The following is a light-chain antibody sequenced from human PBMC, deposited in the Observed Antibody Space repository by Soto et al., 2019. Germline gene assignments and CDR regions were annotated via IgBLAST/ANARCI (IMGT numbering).Light chain of an antibody. CDR2: AAS. CDR3: QLSYSTLFT. CDR1: HNISRY. J-gene: IGKJ3*01. Sequence: DIQMTQSPSSLSASVGDRVTITCRASHNISRYLNWYQHKPGKAPNLLIYAASSLQTGVTSRFSGSGSVTDFTLSISSLQPEDFATYYCQLSYSTLFTFGPGTNVDFK. V-gene: IGKV1-39*01.